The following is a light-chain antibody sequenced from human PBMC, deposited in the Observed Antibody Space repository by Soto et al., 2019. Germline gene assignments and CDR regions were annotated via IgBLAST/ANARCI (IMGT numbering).Light chain of an antibody. J-gene: IGKJ1*01. CDR2: AAS. V-gene: IGKV1-8*01. CDR3: QQYYSYPRT. CDR1: QGISSY. Sequence: AIRMTQSQSSLSASTVDRVTITCRASQGISSYLAWYQQKPGKAPKLLIYAASTLQSGVPSRFSGSGSGTDFTLTISCLQSEDFATYYCQQYYSYPRTFGQGTKVDIK.